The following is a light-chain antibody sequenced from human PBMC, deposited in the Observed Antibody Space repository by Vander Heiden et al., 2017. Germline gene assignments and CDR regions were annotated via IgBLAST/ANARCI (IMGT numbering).Light chain of an antibody. CDR1: SSNIGSNA. CDR2: NNG. CDR3: AAWDDSLTGLV. Sequence: QSVLTQPPSTSGTPGPRVTISCSGSSSNIGSNAVNWYHQLPGAALRLLIYNNGQRPSGVPDRFSGSKSGTSASLSVSGLRSEDEADYYCAAWDDSLTGLVFGGGTKLTVL. V-gene: IGLV1-44*01. J-gene: IGLJ2*01.